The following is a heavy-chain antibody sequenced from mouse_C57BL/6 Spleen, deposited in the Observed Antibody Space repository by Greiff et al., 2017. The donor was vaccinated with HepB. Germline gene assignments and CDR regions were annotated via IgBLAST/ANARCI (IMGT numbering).Heavy chain of an antibody. CDR1: GFNIKDYY. J-gene: IGHJ2*01. CDR3: TTSYGSSSEGFDY. CDR2: IDPEDGDT. V-gene: IGHV14-1*01. Sequence: VQLQQSGAELVRPGASVKLSCTASGFNIKDYYMHWVKQRPEQGLEWIGRIDPEDGDTEYAPKFQGKATMTADTSSNTAYLQLSSLTSEDTAVYDCTTSYGSSSEGFDYWGQGTTLTVSS. D-gene: IGHD1-1*01.